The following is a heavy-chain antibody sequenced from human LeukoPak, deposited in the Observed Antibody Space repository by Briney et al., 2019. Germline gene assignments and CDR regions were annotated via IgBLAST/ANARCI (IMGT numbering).Heavy chain of an antibody. CDR1: GYTFTSYY. J-gene: IGHJ3*02. CDR3: ARPFRVLDAFDI. V-gene: IGHV1-46*01. CDR2: INPSGGST. D-gene: IGHD3-10*01. Sequence: ASVKVSCNASGYTFTSYYMHWVRQAHGQGLEWMGIINPSGGSTSYAQKFQGRVTMTRGTSTSTVYMELSSLRSEDTAVYYCARPFRVLDAFDIWGQGTMVTVSS.